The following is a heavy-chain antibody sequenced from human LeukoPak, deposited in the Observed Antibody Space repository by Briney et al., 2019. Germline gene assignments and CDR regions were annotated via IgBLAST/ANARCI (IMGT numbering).Heavy chain of an antibody. CDR3: ARVKEASAFDI. CDR2: ISGSVGGT. V-gene: IGHV3-23*01. Sequence: PGRSLRLSCAPSGFTFTSYGMSWGRQAPGKGRGWGSGISGSVGGTTYAHSVKGGFTISRDNPKNTLYLQMNSLRAEDTAVYYCARVKEASAFDIWGQGTMVTVSS. J-gene: IGHJ3*02. CDR1: GFTFTSYG. D-gene: IGHD5-12*01.